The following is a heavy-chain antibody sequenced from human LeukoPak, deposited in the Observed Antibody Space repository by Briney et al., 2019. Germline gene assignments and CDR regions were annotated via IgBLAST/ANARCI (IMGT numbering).Heavy chain of an antibody. CDR3: ERYFLEDYY. J-gene: IGHJ4*02. D-gene: IGHD3-3*01. CDR2: ISSSSSTI. CDR1: GFTFSNYN. Sequence: PGGFLRLSCAASGFTFSNYNVNWVRQAPGKGLEWPSYISSSSSTIYYAESVKGRFPISRHNARSSLYLQMNSLGDEDTSVYYCERYFLEDYYWGKGTLVTVSS. V-gene: IGHV3-48*02.